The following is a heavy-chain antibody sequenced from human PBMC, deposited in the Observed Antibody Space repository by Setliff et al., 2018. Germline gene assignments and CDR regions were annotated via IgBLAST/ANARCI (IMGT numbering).Heavy chain of an antibody. D-gene: IGHD3-3*01. Sequence: PSETLSLTCTVSGGSISNYYWSWVRQPPGNGLEWIAYIFPTAGAIYNPSLKSRVTISVDASKNQFSLKLNSVTAADTAVYYCASGGAGFFTSGRWGQGTLVTVSS. V-gene: IGHV4-4*08. J-gene: IGHJ4*02. CDR2: IFPTAGA. CDR1: GGSISNYY. CDR3: ASGGAGFFTSGR.